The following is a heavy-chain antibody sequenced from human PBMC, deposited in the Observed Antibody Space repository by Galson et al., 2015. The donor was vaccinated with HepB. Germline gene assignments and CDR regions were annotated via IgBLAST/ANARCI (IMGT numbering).Heavy chain of an antibody. J-gene: IGHJ4*02. Sequence: SLRLSCAASGFTFSSYAMHWVRQAPGKGLEWVAVISYDGSNKYYADSVKGRFTISRDNSKNTLYLQMNSLRAEDMAVYYCARDIYYYGSGREFDYWGQGTLVTVSS. CDR1: GFTFSSYA. CDR2: ISYDGSNK. V-gene: IGHV3-30*04. D-gene: IGHD3-10*01. CDR3: ARDIYYYGSGREFDY.